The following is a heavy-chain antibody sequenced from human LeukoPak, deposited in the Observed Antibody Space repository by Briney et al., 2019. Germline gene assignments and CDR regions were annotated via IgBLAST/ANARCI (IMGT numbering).Heavy chain of an antibody. J-gene: IGHJ4*02. CDR2: IYPGDSDT. V-gene: IGHV5-51*01. CDR3: ARVVVAAYYFDY. Sequence: GGSLQISCKGSGYSFTSYWIGWVRQLPGKGLEWMGIIYPGDSDTRYSPSFQGQVTISADKSISTAYLQWSSLKASDTAMYYCARVVVAAYYFDYWGQGTLVTVSS. CDR1: GYSFTSYW. D-gene: IGHD2-15*01.